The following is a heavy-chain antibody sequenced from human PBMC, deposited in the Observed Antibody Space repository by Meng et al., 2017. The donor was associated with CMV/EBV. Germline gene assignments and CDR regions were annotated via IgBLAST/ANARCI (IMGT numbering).Heavy chain of an antibody. J-gene: IGHJ3*02. D-gene: IGHD3-3*01. CDR2: INHSGST. V-gene: IGHV4-34*01. CDR1: GGSFSGYY. CDR3: ARRAYYDFWSGLNPYDAFDI. Sequence: GSLRLSCAVYGGSFSGYYWSWIRQPPGKGLEWIGEINHSGSTNYNPSLKSRVTISVDTSKNQFSLKLSSVTAADTAVYYCARRAYYDFWSGLNPYDAFDIWGQGTMVTVSS.